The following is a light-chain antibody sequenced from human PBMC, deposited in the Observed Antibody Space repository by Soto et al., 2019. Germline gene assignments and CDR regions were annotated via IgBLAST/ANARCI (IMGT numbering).Light chain of an antibody. CDR1: QSISSW. Sequence: DIQMTQSPSTLSASVGDRVTITCRACQSISSWLAWYQQKPGKAPKLLIYKASSLQSGVPSRFSGSGSGTEFTLTISSLQPDDFAIYYCQQYNSFSTFGQGTKVEIK. CDR3: QQYNSFST. J-gene: IGKJ1*01. V-gene: IGKV1-5*03. CDR2: KAS.